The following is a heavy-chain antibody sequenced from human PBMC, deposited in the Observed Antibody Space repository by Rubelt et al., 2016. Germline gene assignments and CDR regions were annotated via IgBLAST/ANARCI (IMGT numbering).Heavy chain of an antibody. D-gene: IGHD3-16*01. V-gene: IGHV3-33*01. Sequence: SCAASGFTFSSYGMHWVRQAPGKGLEWVAVIWYDGSNKYYADSVKGRFTISRDNSKNTLYLQMNSLRAEDTAVYYCARGEDYEEGGLRLGELGYYFDYWGQGTLVTVSS. J-gene: IGHJ4*02. CDR3: ARGEDYEEGGLRLGELGYYFDY. CDR2: IWYDGSNK. CDR1: GFTFSSYG.